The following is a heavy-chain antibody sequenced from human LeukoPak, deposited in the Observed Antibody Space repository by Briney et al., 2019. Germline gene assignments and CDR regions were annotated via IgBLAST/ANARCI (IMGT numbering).Heavy chain of an antibody. Sequence: GGSLRLSCAASGFTFRDYGMGWVRQAPGKGLEWVSAISGSGGSTYYADSVKGRFTISRDNSKNTLYLQMNSLRAEDTAVYYCANRPHLEMGYWGQGTLVTVSS. J-gene: IGHJ4*02. CDR2: ISGSGGST. V-gene: IGHV3-23*01. CDR3: ANRPHLEMGY. CDR1: GFTFRDYG. D-gene: IGHD1-1*01.